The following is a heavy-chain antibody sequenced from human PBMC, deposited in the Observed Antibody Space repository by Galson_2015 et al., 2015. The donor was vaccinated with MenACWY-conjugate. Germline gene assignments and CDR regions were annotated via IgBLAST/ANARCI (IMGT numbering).Heavy chain of an antibody. D-gene: IGHD1-7*01. Sequence: SLRLSCAASGFTFSSYSMNWVRQAPGKGLEWVSYISSSSSTIYYADSVKGRFTISRDNAKNSLYLQMNSLRAEDTAVYYCARDWHNWNYGPSDNWFDPWGQGTLVTVSS. CDR2: ISSSSSTI. J-gene: IGHJ5*02. V-gene: IGHV3-48*01. CDR3: ARDWHNWNYGPSDNWFDP. CDR1: GFTFSSYS.